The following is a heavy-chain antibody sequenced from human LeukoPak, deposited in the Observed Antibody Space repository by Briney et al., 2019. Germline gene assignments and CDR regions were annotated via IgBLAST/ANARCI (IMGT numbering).Heavy chain of an antibody. D-gene: IGHD3-22*01. Sequence: GGTLRLSCAASGFTFSSYGMSWVREAPGKGLEWVSGISASGGSTYYADSVKGRFTISRDNSKNTLYLQMNSLRAEDTAIYYCAKDSSYYFDSTGYYDYWGQGNLVTVSS. CDR2: ISASGGST. CDR1: GFTFSSYG. V-gene: IGHV3-23*01. J-gene: IGHJ4*02. CDR3: AKDSSYYFDSTGYYDY.